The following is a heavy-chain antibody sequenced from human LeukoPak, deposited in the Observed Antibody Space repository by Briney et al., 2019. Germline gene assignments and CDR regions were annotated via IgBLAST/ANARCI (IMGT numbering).Heavy chain of an antibody. CDR3: AKHLFGNSDVGWFDP. Sequence: GGSLRLSCAASGFTFSSYAMSWVRQAPGKGLEWVSAISGSGDNTYMADSVEGRFTISRDNSKNTLYLQMNSLTVGDTAVYYCAKHLFGNSDVGWFDPWGQGTLVTVSS. J-gene: IGHJ5*02. V-gene: IGHV3-23*01. CDR2: ISGSGDNT. CDR1: GFTFSSYA. D-gene: IGHD4-23*01.